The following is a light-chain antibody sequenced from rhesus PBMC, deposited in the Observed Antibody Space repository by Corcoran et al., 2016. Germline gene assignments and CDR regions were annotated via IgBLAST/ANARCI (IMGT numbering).Light chain of an antibody. CDR1: QDITND. CDR2: EAS. CDR3: QHYYSTPYS. J-gene: IGKJ2*01. Sequence: DIQMTQSPSSLSASVGDRVTITCRASQDITNDLAWYQQKPGKTPKLLIYEASSLQRGIPSRVSGSGSGTVFTLTISSLQSEDFATYFCQHYYSTPYSFGQGTKVDIK. V-gene: IGKV1-25*01.